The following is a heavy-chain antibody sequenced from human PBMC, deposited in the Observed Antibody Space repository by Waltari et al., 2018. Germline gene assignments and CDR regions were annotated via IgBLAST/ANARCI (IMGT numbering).Heavy chain of an antibody. CDR2: ITGSGSGT. V-gene: IGHV3-23*01. CDR1: GFTFSSFS. Sequence: EVQLLESGGGLVQPGGSLRLSCAASGFTFSSFSMSWVRQAPGKGREWVSSITGSGSGTYYADSVKGRFTMSRDNSKNTLYLQLSSLRVEDTAVYYCSLYCAGANCHWGQGTLVTVSS. D-gene: IGHD2-21*01. CDR3: SLYCAGANCH. J-gene: IGHJ4*02.